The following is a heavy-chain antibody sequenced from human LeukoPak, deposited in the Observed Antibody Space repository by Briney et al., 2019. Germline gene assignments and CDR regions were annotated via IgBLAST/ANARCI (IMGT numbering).Heavy chain of an antibody. CDR1: GFTFSSYA. V-gene: IGHV3-64*01. CDR3: ARLRVGAFDI. J-gene: IGHJ3*02. D-gene: IGHD1-26*01. Sequence: GGSLRLSCAASGFTFSSYAMHWVRQAPGKGLEYVSAISSNGGSTYYANSVKGRFTISRDNSKNTLYLQMGSLRAEDMAVYHCARLRVGAFDIWGQGTMVTVSS. CDR2: ISSNGGST.